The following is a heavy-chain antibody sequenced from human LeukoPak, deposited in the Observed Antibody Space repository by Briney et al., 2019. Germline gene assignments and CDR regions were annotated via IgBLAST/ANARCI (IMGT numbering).Heavy chain of an antibody. CDR1: GYTFTGYY. J-gene: IGHJ4*02. Sequence: GASVKVSCKASGYTFTGYYMHWVRQAPGQGLEWMGWINPNSGGTNYAQKFQGGVTMTRDTSISTAYMELSRLRSDDTAVYYCVRVFEETQDGYCSSTSCYGLDYWGQGTLVTVSS. CDR2: INPNSGGT. V-gene: IGHV1-2*02. D-gene: IGHD2-2*03. CDR3: VRVFEETQDGYCSSTSCYGLDY.